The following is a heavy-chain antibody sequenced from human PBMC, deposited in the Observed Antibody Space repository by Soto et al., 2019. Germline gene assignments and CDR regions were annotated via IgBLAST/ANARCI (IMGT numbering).Heavy chain of an antibody. D-gene: IGHD2-8*01. CDR2: INHRGNS. J-gene: IGHJ4*02. Sequence: SETLSLTCGVSGYSISSGYYWGWIRQPPGKGLEWIGSINHRGNSYSNPSLKSRLTISADTSKNQFSLQLSSVSATDTAIYYCARVNGRVDHWGQGTLVTVSS. CDR3: ARVNGRVDH. V-gene: IGHV4-38-2*01. CDR1: GYSISSGYY.